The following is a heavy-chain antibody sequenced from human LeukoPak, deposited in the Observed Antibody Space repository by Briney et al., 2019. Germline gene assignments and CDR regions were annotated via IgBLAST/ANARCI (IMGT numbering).Heavy chain of an antibody. CDR1: GFTFSSYS. J-gene: IGHJ4*02. Sequence: GGSLRLSCAASGFTFSSYSMNWVRQAPGKGLEWVSYISSSSSTIYYADSVKGRFTISRDNAKNSLYLQMNSLRDEDTAVYYCAAYYDSSGYYSDYWGQGTLVTVSS. CDR3: AAYYDSSGYYSDY. V-gene: IGHV3-48*02. CDR2: ISSSSSTI. D-gene: IGHD3-22*01.